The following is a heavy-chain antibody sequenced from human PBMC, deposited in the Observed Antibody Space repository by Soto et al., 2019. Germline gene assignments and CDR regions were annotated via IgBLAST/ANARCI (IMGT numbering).Heavy chain of an antibody. Sequence: SETLSLTCTVSGGSISSYYWSWIRQPPGKGLEWIGYIYYSGSTNYNPSLKSRVTISVDTSKNQFSLKLSSVTAADTAVYYCARGLGAFRAFDIWGQGTMVT. D-gene: IGHD3-16*01. V-gene: IGHV4-59*01. J-gene: IGHJ3*02. CDR3: ARGLGAFRAFDI. CDR2: IYYSGST. CDR1: GGSISSYY.